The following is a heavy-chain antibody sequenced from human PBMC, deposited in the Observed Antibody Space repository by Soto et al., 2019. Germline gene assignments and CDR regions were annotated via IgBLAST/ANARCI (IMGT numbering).Heavy chain of an antibody. CDR2: VYYSGST. V-gene: IGHV4-61*01. CDR1: GGSVSSGSYY. CDR3: ARDTGSFGDYGGYYFDY. J-gene: IGHJ4*02. D-gene: IGHD4-17*01. Sequence: QVQLQESGPGLVKPSETLSLTCTVSGGSVSSGSYYWSWIRQPPGKVLEWIGYVYYSGSTNYNLSLKSRVTMSIDTSQTQFSLKLSSVTAADTAVYYCARDTGSFGDYGGYYFDYWGQGTLVTVSS.